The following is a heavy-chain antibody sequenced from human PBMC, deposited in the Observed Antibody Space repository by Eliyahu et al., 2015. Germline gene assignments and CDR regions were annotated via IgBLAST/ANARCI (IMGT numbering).Heavy chain of an antibody. V-gene: IGHV1-69*09. J-gene: IGHJ4*02. CDR3: ARDPDPHCSSTSCSRFDY. Sequence: QVQLVQSGAEVKKPGSSVKVSCKASGGTXSSYAXSWVRQAPGQGLEWMGRIIPILGIANYAQKFQGRVTITADKSTSTAYMELSSLRSEDTAVYYCARDPDPHCSSTSCSRFDYWGQGTLVTVSS. D-gene: IGHD2-2*01. CDR2: IIPILGIA. CDR1: GGTXSSYA.